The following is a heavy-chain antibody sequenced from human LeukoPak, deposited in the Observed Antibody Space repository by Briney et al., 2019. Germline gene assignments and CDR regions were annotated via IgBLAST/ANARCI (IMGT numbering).Heavy chain of an antibody. CDR3: ATWDRFDP. CDR2: ISTSGDAI. J-gene: IGHJ5*02. V-gene: IGHV3-48*03. D-gene: IGHD1-26*01. CDR1: GLPFSRYA. Sequence: GGSLRLSCAVSGLPFSRYALNWVRQAPGKGLEWVSYISTSGDAIYYADSVQGRFTISRDNAKNSLYLQMNSLSAEDTAVYYCATWDRFDPWGQGTLVTVSS.